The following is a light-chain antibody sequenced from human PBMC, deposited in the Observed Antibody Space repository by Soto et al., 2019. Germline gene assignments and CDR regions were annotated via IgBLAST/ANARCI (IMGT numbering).Light chain of an antibody. CDR2: DVS. CDR3: SSYTSSSTRV. CDR1: SSDVGGYNY. Sequence: QSVLTQPASVSGSPGQSITISCTGTSSDVGGYNYVSWYQQHPGKAPKLMIYDVSNRPSGVANRFSGSKSGNTASLTIAGPQAEDAADYYCSSYTSSSTRVFGGGTKLTVL. V-gene: IGLV2-14*01. J-gene: IGLJ3*02.